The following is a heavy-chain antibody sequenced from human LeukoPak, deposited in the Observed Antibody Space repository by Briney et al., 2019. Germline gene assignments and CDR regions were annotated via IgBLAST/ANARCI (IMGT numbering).Heavy chain of an antibody. V-gene: IGHV3-30*04. D-gene: IGHD5-18*01. CDR1: GFTFSTYA. Sequence: GGSLRLSCAASGFTFSTYAMHWVRQAPGKGLEWVAVISYDGSIKYYADSVKGRFTISRDNSKNTLYLQLNSLRAEDTAVYYCARARGSYGYGDAFDIWGEGTMVTVSS. J-gene: IGHJ3*02. CDR2: ISYDGSIK. CDR3: ARARGSYGYGDAFDI.